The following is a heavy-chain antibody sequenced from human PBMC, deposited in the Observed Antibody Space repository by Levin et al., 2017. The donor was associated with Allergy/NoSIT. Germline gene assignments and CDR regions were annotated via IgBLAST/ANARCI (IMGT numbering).Heavy chain of an antibody. J-gene: IGHJ6*02. CDR2: IYYDGSA. D-gene: IGHD2/OR15-2a*01. CDR1: GGSISDDSYY. V-gene: IGHV4-39*07. Sequence: TAGGSLRLSCTVSGGSISDDSYYWAWVRQPPGKGLEWVGSIYYDGSAYYNPSLKTRLTISVDTSKNQFSLRGNSVTARDTAVYYCAGEPNSPYYYHYGLDVWGPGTTVTVSS. CDR3: AGEPNSPYYYHYGLDV.